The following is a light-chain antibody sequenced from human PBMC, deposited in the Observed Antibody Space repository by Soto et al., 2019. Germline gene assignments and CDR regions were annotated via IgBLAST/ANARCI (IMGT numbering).Light chain of an antibody. CDR2: DAS. CDR1: QSVKSSY. CDR3: MQSGRSPR. J-gene: IGKJ4*02. Sequence: ESVLAQSPGTLSWSTGERATLPCRASQSVKSSYLAWYQHKPGLSPRLLIYDASSMAAGIADSFSGSLSGTEFNLAISRVEPEDFGVYYCMQSGRSPRFGGGTKVDIK. V-gene: IGKV3D-20*01.